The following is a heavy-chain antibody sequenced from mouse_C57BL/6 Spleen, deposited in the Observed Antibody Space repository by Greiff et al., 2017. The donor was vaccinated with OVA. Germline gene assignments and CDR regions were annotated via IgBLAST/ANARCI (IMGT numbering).Heavy chain of an antibody. CDR3: TRDLTGTAWFAY. Sequence: EVNVVESGEGLVKPGGSLKLSCAASGFTFSSYAMSWVRQTPEKRLEWVAYISSGGDYIYYADTVKGRFTISRDNARNTLYLQMSSLKSEDTAMYYCTRDLTGTAWFAYWGQGTLVTVSA. D-gene: IGHD4-1*01. CDR1: GFTFSSYA. J-gene: IGHJ3*01. V-gene: IGHV5-9-1*02. CDR2: ISSGGDYI.